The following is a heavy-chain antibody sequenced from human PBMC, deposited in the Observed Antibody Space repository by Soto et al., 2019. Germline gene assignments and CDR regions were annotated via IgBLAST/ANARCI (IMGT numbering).Heavy chain of an antibody. Sequence: SGGSLRLSCAASGFTFSSHNMNWVRQAPGKGLEWVSWISSSSNYIYYSDLVKGRFTISRDNAKDSLYLQMNSLRVEDTAVYYCARYIWFGELLSYGMDVWGQGTTVTVSS. D-gene: IGHD3-10*01. V-gene: IGHV3-21*01. CDR3: ARYIWFGELLSYGMDV. CDR2: ISSSSNYI. J-gene: IGHJ6*02. CDR1: GFTFSSHN.